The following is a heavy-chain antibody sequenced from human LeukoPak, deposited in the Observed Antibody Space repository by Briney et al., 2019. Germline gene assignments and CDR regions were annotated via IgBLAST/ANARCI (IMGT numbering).Heavy chain of an antibody. CDR3: ARQGYCSGGSCYRGNYYYGMDV. CDR1: GFTFSSSG. J-gene: IGHJ6*02. V-gene: IGHV3-30*03. CDR2: VSYDGRNK. D-gene: IGHD2-15*01. Sequence: PGGSLRLSCAASGFTFSSSGMHWVRQAPGKGLEWVAVVSYDGRNKYYADSVKGRFTISRDNSKNTLYMQMNSLRAEDTAVYYCARQGYCSGGSCYRGNYYYGMDVWGQGTTVTVSS.